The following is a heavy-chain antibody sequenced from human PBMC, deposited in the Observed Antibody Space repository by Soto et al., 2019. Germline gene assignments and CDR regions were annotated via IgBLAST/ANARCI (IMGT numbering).Heavy chain of an antibody. CDR1: GGSISSYY. CDR2: IYYSGST. V-gene: IGHV4-59*01. CDR3: ARTDSGAHDAFDI. D-gene: IGHD3-10*01. J-gene: IGHJ3*02. Sequence: PSETLSLTCTVSGGSISSYYWSWIRQPPGRGLEWIGYIYYSGSTNYNPSLKSRVTISVDTSKNQFSLKLSSVTAADTAVYYCARTDSGAHDAFDIWGQGTMVTVS.